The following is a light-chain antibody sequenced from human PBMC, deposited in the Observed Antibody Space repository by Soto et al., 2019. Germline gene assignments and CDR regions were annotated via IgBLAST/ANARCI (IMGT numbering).Light chain of an antibody. J-gene: IGKJ4*01. Sequence: EIVLTQSPGTLSLSPGERATLSCRASESVSDNYLAWYQQRSGQAPRLVIYGASSRASAVPDRFSGSGSGADFTRTISRLEPEDFAVYYCQQYGSSPLTFGGGTKVEIK. CDR2: GAS. CDR1: ESVSDNY. CDR3: QQYGSSPLT. V-gene: IGKV3-20*01.